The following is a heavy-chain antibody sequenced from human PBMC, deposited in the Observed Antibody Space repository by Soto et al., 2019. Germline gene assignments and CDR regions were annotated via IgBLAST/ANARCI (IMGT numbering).Heavy chain of an antibody. J-gene: IGHJ4*01. CDR1: GYSFTTYW. Sequence: GESLKISCKGSGYSFTTYWIAWVRQMPGKGLEWVGIIYPGDSDTRYSPSFEGHVTISVDKSISTTFLQWNSLKASDNAIYYCARHSTSAPKDYWGQGTLVTVSS. D-gene: IGHD3-10*01. V-gene: IGHV5-51*01. CDR2: IYPGDSDT. CDR3: ARHSTSAPKDY.